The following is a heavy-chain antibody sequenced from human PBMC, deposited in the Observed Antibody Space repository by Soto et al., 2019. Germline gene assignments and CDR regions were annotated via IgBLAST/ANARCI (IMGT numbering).Heavy chain of an antibody. V-gene: IGHV3-11*01. Sequence: GVPLSLSDGASGRPLGDHFIRWVSQAPGKGLEWVSCIDNSGSNIYYADSVKGRFTISRDNAKKSLYLQMNSLRAEDTAIYYCARDPQSGDGHNFDSWGQGTLVTGSS. CDR1: GRPLGDHF. CDR2: IDNSGSNI. J-gene: IGHJ4*02. CDR3: ARDPQSGDGHNFDS. D-gene: IGHD2-21*01.